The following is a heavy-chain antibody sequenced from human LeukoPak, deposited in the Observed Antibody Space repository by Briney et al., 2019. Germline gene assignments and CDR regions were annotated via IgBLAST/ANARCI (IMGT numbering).Heavy chain of an antibody. V-gene: IGHV1-46*01. Sequence: ASVKVSCKPSGYTFTSYYMHWVRPAPGQGLAWMGIINPSGGRTSNAQKFQGRVTMTRDTSISTAYMELSRLRSDDTAVYYCARALRFPMIVVVVAFDIWGQGTMVTVSS. CDR2: INPSGGRT. CDR3: ARALRFPMIVVVVAFDI. J-gene: IGHJ3*02. D-gene: IGHD3-22*01. CDR1: GYTFTSYY.